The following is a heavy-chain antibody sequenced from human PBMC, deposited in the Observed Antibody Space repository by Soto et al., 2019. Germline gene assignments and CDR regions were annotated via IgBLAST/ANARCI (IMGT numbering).Heavy chain of an antibody. Sequence: TLSLTFAVSGGSISSGGYYWSWIRQHPGKGLEWIGYIYYSGSTYYNPSLKSRVTISVDTSKNQFSLKLSSVTAADTAVYYCARDGLSIAAAGTPYNWFDPWGQGTLVTVSS. CDR1: GGSISSGGYY. V-gene: IGHV4-31*11. CDR3: ARDGLSIAAAGTPYNWFDP. CDR2: IYYSGST. D-gene: IGHD6-13*01. J-gene: IGHJ5*02.